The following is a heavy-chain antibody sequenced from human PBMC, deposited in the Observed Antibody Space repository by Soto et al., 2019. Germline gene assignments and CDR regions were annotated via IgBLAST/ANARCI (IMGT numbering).Heavy chain of an antibody. J-gene: IGHJ6*02. Sequence: SETLSLTCAVSGYSIGSADYWGWIRQPPGKGLEWIGNIYHSGTTYYNPSLESRVTIPVDTSNNQFSLKLNSVTAADTAVYYYARTFYGDYAAYYYGMDVWGQGTTVTVSS. CDR2: IYHSGTT. CDR1: GYSIGSADY. CDR3: ARTFYGDYAAYYYGMDV. V-gene: IGHV4-38-2*01. D-gene: IGHD4-17*01.